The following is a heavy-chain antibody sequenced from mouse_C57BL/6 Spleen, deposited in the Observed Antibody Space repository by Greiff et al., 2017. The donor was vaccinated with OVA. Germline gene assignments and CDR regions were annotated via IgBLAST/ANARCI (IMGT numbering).Heavy chain of an antibody. CDR2: ISSGSSTI. D-gene: IGHD1-1*01. Sequence: EVQLVESGGGLVKPGGSLKLSCAASRFTFSDYGMHWVRQAPEKGLEWVAYISSGSSTIYYADTVKGRFTISRDNAKNTLFLQMTSLRSEDTAMYYCARNYAYYAMDYWGQGTSVTVSA. V-gene: IGHV5-17*01. CDR1: RFTFSDYG. CDR3: ARNYAYYAMDY. J-gene: IGHJ4*01.